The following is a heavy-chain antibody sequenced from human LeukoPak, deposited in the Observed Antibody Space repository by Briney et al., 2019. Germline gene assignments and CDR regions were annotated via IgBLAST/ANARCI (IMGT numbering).Heavy chain of an antibody. CDR3: ARGVLLWFGELDY. CDR2: IHYSGST. CDR1: GGSISSYY. D-gene: IGHD3-10*01. V-gene: IGHV4-59*08. Sequence: SETLSLTCTVSGGSISSYYWSWIRQPPGKGLEWIGYIHYSGSTYYNPSLKSRVTISVDTSKNQFSLKLSSVTAADTAVYYCARGVLLWFGELDYWGQGTLVTVSS. J-gene: IGHJ4*02.